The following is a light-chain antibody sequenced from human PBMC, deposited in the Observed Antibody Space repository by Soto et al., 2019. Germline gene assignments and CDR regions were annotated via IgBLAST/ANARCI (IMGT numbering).Light chain of an antibody. CDR1: SSDVGYSNY. Sequence: QSALTQPASVSGSPGQSITISCTGTSSDVGYSNYVSWYQQLPGKAPKLMIYDVSDRPSGVSNRFSGSKSGSTASLTISGLQAEDEADYYCSSYTSSSLYVFGTGTPLTVL. J-gene: IGLJ1*01. CDR2: DVS. CDR3: SSYTSSSLYV. V-gene: IGLV2-14*01.